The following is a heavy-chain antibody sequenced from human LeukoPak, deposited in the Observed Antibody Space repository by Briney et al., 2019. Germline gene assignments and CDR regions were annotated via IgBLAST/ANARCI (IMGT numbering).Heavy chain of an antibody. CDR2: IHHSGRS. Sequence: PSETLSLTCTVSADSLSSGGHYWAWIRQFPGKGLESLGFIHHSGRSPHNPSLKDRVAISVDTSRKQFALKMSSVTAADTAMYYCARGGNRFGGFYFDYWGQGIQVIVSS. CDR3: ARGGNRFGGFYFDY. J-gene: IGHJ4*02. V-gene: IGHV4-31*03. CDR1: ADSLSSGGHY. D-gene: IGHD3-10*01.